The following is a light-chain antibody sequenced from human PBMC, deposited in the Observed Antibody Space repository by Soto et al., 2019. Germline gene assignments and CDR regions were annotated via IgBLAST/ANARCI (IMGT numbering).Light chain of an antibody. CDR3: QQYNNWPRT. CDR2: GAS. CDR1: QSVSSN. Sequence: EIVMTQSPATLSVSPGERATLSCRASQSVSSNLAWYQQKPGQAPRLLIYGASTRATGIPARFSGSGSGTEFTLTISSLQSEDFAVYYCQQYNNWPRTVGQGPEVEI. J-gene: IGKJ1*01. V-gene: IGKV3-15*01.